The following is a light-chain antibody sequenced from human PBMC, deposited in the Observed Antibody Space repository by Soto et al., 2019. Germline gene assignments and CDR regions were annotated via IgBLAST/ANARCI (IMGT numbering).Light chain of an antibody. CDR2: TNN. Sequence: QSALTQPPSVSGAPGQRVTISCTGSNSNIGAGYDVHWYQQLPRTAPKLLIYTNNNRPSGVPDRFSGSKSGTSASLAITGLQSEDEADYYCQSYDSSLSRYVFGTGTKLTVL. V-gene: IGLV1-40*01. CDR3: QSYDSSLSRYV. CDR1: NSNIGAGYD. J-gene: IGLJ1*01.